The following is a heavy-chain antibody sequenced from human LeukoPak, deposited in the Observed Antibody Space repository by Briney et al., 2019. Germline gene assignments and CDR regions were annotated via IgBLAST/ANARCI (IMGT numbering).Heavy chain of an antibody. CDR3: ARLGEELSRRWLQLSHLGPTYYFDY. Sequence: GGSLRLSCAASGFTFSSYGMHWVRQAPGKGLEWVAVIWYDGSNKYYADSVKGRFTISRDNSKNTLYLQMNSLRAEDTAVYYCARLGEELSRRWLQLSHLGPTYYFDYWGQGTLVTVSS. D-gene: IGHD5-24*01. CDR2: IWYDGSNK. CDR1: GFTFSSYG. J-gene: IGHJ4*02. V-gene: IGHV3-33*01.